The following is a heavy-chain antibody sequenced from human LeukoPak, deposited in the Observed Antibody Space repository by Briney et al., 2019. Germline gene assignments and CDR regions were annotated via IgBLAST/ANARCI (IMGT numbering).Heavy chain of an antibody. CDR1: GYPFTSYG. J-gene: IGHJ4*02. CDR3: ARYCSGGTCYDY. CDR2: ISAYNGNT. D-gene: IGHD2-15*01. V-gene: IGHV1-18*01. Sequence: ASVKVSCKTSGYPFTSYGISWVRQAPGRGPEWMGWISAYNGNTNYAQKLQGRVTMTTDTSTSTGYMELRSLRSDDTAVYYCARYCSGGTCYDYWGQGTLVTVSS.